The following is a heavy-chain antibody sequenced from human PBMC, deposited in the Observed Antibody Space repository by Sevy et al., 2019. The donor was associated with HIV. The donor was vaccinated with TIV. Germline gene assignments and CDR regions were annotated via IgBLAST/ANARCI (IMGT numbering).Heavy chain of an antibody. V-gene: IGHV3-30-3*01. CDR3: ARERMAGDYFDY. CDR1: GFTFSSYA. Sequence: GGSLRLSCAASGFTFSSYAMHWVRQAPGKGLEWVAVISYDGSNKYYADSVKGRFTISRDNSKNTLYLQMNSLRAEDTAVYYCARERMAGDYFDYWGQGTLVTVSS. J-gene: IGHJ4*02. CDR2: ISYDGSNK.